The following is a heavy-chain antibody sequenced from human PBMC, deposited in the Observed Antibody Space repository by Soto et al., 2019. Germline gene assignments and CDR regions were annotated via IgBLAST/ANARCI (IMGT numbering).Heavy chain of an antibody. CDR2: ISYDGSNK. Sequence: GGSLRLSCAASGFTFSSYGMHWVRQAPGKGLEWVAVISYDGSNKYYADSVKGRFTISRDNSKNTLYLQMNSLRAEDTAVYYCAKIGPGASIAALGVHYYYGMDVWGQGTTVTVSS. V-gene: IGHV3-30*18. CDR1: GFTFSSYG. CDR3: AKIGPGASIAALGVHYYYGMDV. D-gene: IGHD6-6*01. J-gene: IGHJ6*02.